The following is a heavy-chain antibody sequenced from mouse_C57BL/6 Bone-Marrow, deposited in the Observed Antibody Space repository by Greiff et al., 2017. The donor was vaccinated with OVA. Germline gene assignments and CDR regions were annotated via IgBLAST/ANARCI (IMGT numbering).Heavy chain of an antibody. CDR3: ARTPYGYGGAWFAY. Sequence: EVKVVESGGGLVQPGGSLKLSCAASGFTFSDYYMYWVRQTPEKRLEWVAYISNGGGSTYYPDTVKGRFTISRDNAKNTLYLQMSRLKSEDTAMYYCARTPYGYGGAWFAYWGQGTLVTVSA. CDR2: ISNGGGST. J-gene: IGHJ3*01. CDR1: GFTFSDYY. V-gene: IGHV5-12*01. D-gene: IGHD2-2*01.